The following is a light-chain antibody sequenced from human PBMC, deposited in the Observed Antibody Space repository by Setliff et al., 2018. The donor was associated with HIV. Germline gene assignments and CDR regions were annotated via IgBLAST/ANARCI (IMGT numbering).Light chain of an antibody. CDR2: GNS. CDR1: SSNIGAGYD. J-gene: IGLJ1*01. V-gene: IGLV1-40*01. Sequence: QSVLTQPPSVSGAPGQRVTFSCTGSSSNIGAGYDVHWYQQLPGTAPKLLIYGNSNRPSGVPDRFSGSKSGTSASLAITGFQAEDEADYYCQSYDSSLSGSYVFGTGTKVTVL. CDR3: QSYDSSLSGSYV.